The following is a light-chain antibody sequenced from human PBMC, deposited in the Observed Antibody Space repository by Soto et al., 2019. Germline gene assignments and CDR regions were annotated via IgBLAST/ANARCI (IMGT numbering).Light chain of an antibody. J-gene: IGLJ1*01. CDR1: SSDVGGYNF. CDR2: DVT. Sequence: QSALTQPASVSGSPGQSITISCTGTSSDVGGYNFVSWYQQHPDKAPKLMIYDVTNRPSGVSNRFSGSKSGNTASLTISGLLAEDEADYYCSSYTSISTYVFGTGTKLTVL. V-gene: IGLV2-14*01. CDR3: SSYTSISTYV.